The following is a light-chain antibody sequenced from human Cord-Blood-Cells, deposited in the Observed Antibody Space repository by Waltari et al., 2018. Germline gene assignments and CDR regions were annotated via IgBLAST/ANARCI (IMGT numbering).Light chain of an antibody. CDR2: GAS. J-gene: IGKJ1*01. Sequence: EIVLTLTPGPLSLSPGERATLSRRASQSVSSSYLAWYQQKPGQAPRLLIYGASSRATGIPDRFSGSGSGTDFTLTISRLETEDFAVYYCQQYGSSLWTFGQGTKVEIK. V-gene: IGKV3-20*01. CDR3: QQYGSSLWT. CDR1: QSVSSSY.